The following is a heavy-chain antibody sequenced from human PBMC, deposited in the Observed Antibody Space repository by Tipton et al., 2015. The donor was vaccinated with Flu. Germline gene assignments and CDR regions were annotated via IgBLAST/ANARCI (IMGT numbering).Heavy chain of an antibody. J-gene: IGHJ4*02. V-gene: IGHV4-4*02. CDR1: GGSISSSNW. D-gene: IGHD6-13*01. Sequence: SLRLSCAVSGGSISSSNWWSWVRQPPGKGLEWIGEIYHSGSTNYNPSLKSRVTISVDKSKNQFSLKLSSVTAADTAVYYCASWLSSSWYSSYFDYWGKGTLVTVSS. CDR3: ASWLSSSWYSSYFDY. CDR2: IYHSGST.